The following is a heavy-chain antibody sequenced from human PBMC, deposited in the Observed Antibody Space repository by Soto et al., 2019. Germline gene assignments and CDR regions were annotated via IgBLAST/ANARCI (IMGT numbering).Heavy chain of an antibody. Sequence: SETLSLTCTVSGGSISSSSYYWGWIRQPPGKGLEWIGSIYYSGSTYYNPSLKSRVTISVDTSKNQFSLKLSSVTAADTAVYYCASSYSSSSPWFDPWGQGTLVTVSS. J-gene: IGHJ5*02. CDR3: ASSYSSSSPWFDP. V-gene: IGHV4-39*01. CDR1: GGSISSSSYY. D-gene: IGHD6-13*01. CDR2: IYYSGST.